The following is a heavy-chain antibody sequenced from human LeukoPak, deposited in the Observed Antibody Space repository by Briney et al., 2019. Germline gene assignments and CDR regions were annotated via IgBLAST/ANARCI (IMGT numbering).Heavy chain of an antibody. CDR1: GGSFSGYY. Sequence: SETLSLTCAVYGGSFSGYYWSWIRQPPGKGLEWIGEINHSGSTNYNPSLKSRVTISVDTSKNQFSLKLSSVTAADTAVYYCARGAVAVPYNWFDPWGQGTLVTVSS. V-gene: IGHV4-34*01. D-gene: IGHD6-19*01. J-gene: IGHJ5*02. CDR3: ARGAVAVPYNWFDP. CDR2: INHSGST.